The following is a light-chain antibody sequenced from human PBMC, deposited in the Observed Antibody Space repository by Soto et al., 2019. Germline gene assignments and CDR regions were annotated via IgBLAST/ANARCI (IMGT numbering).Light chain of an antibody. CDR3: QQYNNWPPWT. Sequence: EVVMRQSPATLSVSPGETATLSCRASQRVSNKLAWYQQRPGQAPRLLIYAADTRATGIPDRFSGSGSGREFTLTISSLQSQDFAVYYSQQYNNWPPWTFGQGTKVEVK. CDR1: QRVSNK. J-gene: IGKJ1*01. V-gene: IGKV3-15*01. CDR2: AAD.